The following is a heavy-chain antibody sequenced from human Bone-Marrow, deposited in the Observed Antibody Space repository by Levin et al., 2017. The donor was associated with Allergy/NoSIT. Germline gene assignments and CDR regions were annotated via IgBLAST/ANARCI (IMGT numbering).Heavy chain of an antibody. CDR2: IVPIFGTT. CDR1: GGTFSTYI. D-gene: IGHD3-3*01. CDR3: ARGNSVSEWSYHFDY. Sequence: SVKVSCKASGGTFSTYIISWVRQAPGKGLEWMGGIVPIFGTTNYAQKLQGRVTISADRSTSTAYLELSGLTSLDTAVYYCARGNSVSEWSYHFDYWGQGMLVTGSS. V-gene: IGHV1-69*06. J-gene: IGHJ4*02.